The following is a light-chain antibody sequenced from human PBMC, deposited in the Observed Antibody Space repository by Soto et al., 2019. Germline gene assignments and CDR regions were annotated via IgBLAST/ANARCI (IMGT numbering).Light chain of an antibody. J-gene: IGKJ1*01. V-gene: IGKV3-20*01. Sequence: EIVLTQSPATLSLSPGERATLSCRASQSVSSYLAWYQQKPGQAPRLLIYGASSRATGIPDRFSGSGSGTHFTLTISRLEPEDSAVYYCQQSKTVGQGTKVDIK. CDR1: QSVSSY. CDR2: GAS. CDR3: QQSKT.